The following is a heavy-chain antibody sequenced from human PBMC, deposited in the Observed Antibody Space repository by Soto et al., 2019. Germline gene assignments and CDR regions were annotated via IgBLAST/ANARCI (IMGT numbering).Heavy chain of an antibody. CDR1: GGTFSSYT. D-gene: IGHD2-15*01. CDR2: IIPILGIA. CDR3: ARGKDVVVVAANNWFDP. Sequence: EASVKVSCKASGGTFSSYTISWVRQAPGQGLEWMGRIIPILGIANYAQKFQGRVTITADKSTSTAYMELSSLRSEDTAVYYCARGKDVVVVAANNWFDPWGQGTLVTVSS. V-gene: IGHV1-69*02. J-gene: IGHJ5*02.